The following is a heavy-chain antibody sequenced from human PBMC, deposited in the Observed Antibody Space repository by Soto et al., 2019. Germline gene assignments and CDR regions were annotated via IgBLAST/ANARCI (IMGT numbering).Heavy chain of an antibody. V-gene: IGHV5-51*07. CDR1: GYIFTTYW. CDR2: IHPGESDT. Sequence: GESLKLSCKRYGYIFTTYWSAWVHQMPGKGLEWMGSIHPGESDTRYSPSFQGQVTISADRSITTAYLQWSSLKASDTAMYYCARHEATYYNFYGMDVWGQGTTVTVSS. J-gene: IGHJ6*02. CDR3: ARHEATYYNFYGMDV.